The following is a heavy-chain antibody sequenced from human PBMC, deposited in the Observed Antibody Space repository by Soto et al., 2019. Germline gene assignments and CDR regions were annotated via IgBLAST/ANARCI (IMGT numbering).Heavy chain of an antibody. D-gene: IGHD2-15*01. CDR3: ARGDCTGAYCYSWPFNYGVDD. Sequence: QVQLVESGGGVVQPGGSLRLSCTTSGFTFNTYGMYWVRQAPGKGLEWVAIIWYDGSNKYYGDSVKGRFTISRDNSKNTLYLQMNSLRAEDTALYYCARGDCTGAYCYSWPFNYGVDDWGQGTTVNVSS. CDR2: IWYDGSNK. V-gene: IGHV3-33*08. J-gene: IGHJ6*02. CDR1: GFTFNTYG.